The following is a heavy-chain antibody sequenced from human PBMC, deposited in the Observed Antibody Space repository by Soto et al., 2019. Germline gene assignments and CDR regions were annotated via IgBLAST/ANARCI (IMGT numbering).Heavy chain of an antibody. CDR1: GFTFNSYG. J-gene: IGHJ5*02. CDR3: ANDVGYCTNGVCLYNWFDP. V-gene: IGHV3-30*18. Sequence: GGSLRLSCAASGFTFNSYGIHWVRQAPGKALEWVAVISYDGNNIYYGDSVQGRFTISRDNSKNTIYLQMNSLRAEDTAVYYCANDVGYCTNGVCLYNWFDPWGQGALVTVSS. D-gene: IGHD2-8*01. CDR2: ISYDGNNI.